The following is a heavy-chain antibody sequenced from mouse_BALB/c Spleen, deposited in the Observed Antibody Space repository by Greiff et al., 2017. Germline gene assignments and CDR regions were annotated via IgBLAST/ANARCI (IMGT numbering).Heavy chain of an antibody. CDR2: IWAGGST. CDR3: AREYGYDGGFAY. Sequence: VQGVESGPGLVAPSQSLSITCTVSGFSLTSYGVHWVRQPPGKGLEWLGVIWAGGSTNYNSALMSRLSISKDNSKSQVFLKMNSLQTDDTAMYYCAREYGYDGGFAYWGQGTLVTVSA. CDR1: GFSLTSYG. J-gene: IGHJ3*01. D-gene: IGHD2-2*01. V-gene: IGHV2-9*02.